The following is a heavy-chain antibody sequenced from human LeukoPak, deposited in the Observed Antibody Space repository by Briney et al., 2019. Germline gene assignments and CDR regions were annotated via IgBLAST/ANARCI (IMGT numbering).Heavy chain of an antibody. V-gene: IGHV3-7*01. CDR1: GFTFSNSW. CDR2: INEDGGEI. Sequence: PGGSLRLSCAASGFTFSNSWMTWVRQAPKKGLEWVASINEDGGEIHYVDSVKGRFAISRDNAKNSLYLQMNSLRAEDTAVYYCAREGLGDYCSGGSCYVFYWGQGTLVTVSS. D-gene: IGHD2-15*01. J-gene: IGHJ4*02. CDR3: AREGLGDYCSGGSCYVFY.